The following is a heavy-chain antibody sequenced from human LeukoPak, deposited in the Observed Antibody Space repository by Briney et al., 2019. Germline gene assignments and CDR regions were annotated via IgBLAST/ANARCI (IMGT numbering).Heavy chain of an antibody. CDR1: GYTFTGYY. CDR3: ARVGGWYQYYFDY. CDR2: INPNSGGT. Sequence: ASVKVSCKASGYTFTGYYMHWVRQAPGQGLEWMGWINPNSGGTNYAQKFQGRVTMTRDMSTSTVYMELSSLRSEDTAVYYCARVGGWYQYYFDYWGQGTLVTVSS. D-gene: IGHD6-19*01. J-gene: IGHJ4*02. V-gene: IGHV1-2*02.